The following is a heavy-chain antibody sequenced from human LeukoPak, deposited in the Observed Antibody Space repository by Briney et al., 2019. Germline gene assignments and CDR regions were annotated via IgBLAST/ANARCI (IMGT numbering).Heavy chain of an antibody. J-gene: IGHJ4*02. CDR1: GFTFSSYD. D-gene: IGHD1-26*01. CDR2: ISDSGSRI. Sequence: GGSLRLSCAASGFTFSSYDMNWVRQAPGKGLEWISYISDSGSRIYYADSVKGRFTISRDNAKNSLYLQMNSLRAEDTAVYYCARVRGSYFPVFDYWGQGTLVTVSS. CDR3: ARVRGSYFPVFDY. V-gene: IGHV3-48*03.